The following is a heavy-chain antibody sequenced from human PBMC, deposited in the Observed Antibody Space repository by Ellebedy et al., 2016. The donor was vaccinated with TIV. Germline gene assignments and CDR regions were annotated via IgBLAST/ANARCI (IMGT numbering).Heavy chain of an antibody. V-gene: IGHV4-39*07. CDR3: ARGGLPVRGVIARMDV. D-gene: IGHD3-10*01. CDR1: GGSVSSGSYY. Sequence: SETLSLXXTVSGGSVSSGSYYWSWIRQPPGKGLEWIGEINHSGSTNYNPSLKSRVTISVDTSKNQFSLKLSSVTAADTAVYYCARGGLPVRGVIARMDVWGQGTTVTVSS. CDR2: INHSGST. J-gene: IGHJ6*02.